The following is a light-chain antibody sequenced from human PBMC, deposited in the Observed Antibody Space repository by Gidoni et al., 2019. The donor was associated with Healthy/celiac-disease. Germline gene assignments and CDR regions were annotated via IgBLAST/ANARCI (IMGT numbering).Light chain of an antibody. Sequence: DIEMRRSPSFMSASVGDRVTITCLASQGISSYLAWYQLKPGKAPKLLIYAASTLQIGVPSRFSGSGSGTEFTLTISSLQPEDFATYYCQQLNSYPRTFGQGTKVEIK. CDR1: QGISSY. CDR3: QQLNSYPRT. V-gene: IGKV1-9*01. CDR2: AAS. J-gene: IGKJ1*01.